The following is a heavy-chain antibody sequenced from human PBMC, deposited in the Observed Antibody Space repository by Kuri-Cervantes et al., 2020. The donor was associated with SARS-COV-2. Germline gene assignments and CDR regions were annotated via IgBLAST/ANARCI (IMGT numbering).Heavy chain of an antibody. CDR3: ARARSSGWEDDAFDI. CDR1: GGSISSYY. CDR2: IYYSGSI. D-gene: IGHD6-19*01. J-gene: IGHJ3*02. Sequence: SETLSLTCTVSGGSISSYYWSWIRQPPGKGLEWIGYIYYSGSINYNPSLKSRVTISVDTSKNQFSLKLSSVTAADTAVYYCARARSSGWEDDAFDIWGQGTMVTVSS. V-gene: IGHV4-59*12.